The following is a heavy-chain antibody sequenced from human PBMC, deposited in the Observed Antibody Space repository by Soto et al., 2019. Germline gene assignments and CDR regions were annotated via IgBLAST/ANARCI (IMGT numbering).Heavy chain of an antibody. D-gene: IGHD2-21*02. Sequence: LRLSCAASGFTFGNYAMGWVRQAPGKGLEWVSGIVASGGRTFYADSAKGRFTISRDNSRSTLYLQMNSLRADDTAVYYCVKDLVVLSAIFDSWGRGTLVTVSS. J-gene: IGHJ4*02. CDR2: IVASGGRT. CDR1: GFTFGNYA. V-gene: IGHV3-23*01. CDR3: VKDLVVLSAIFDS.